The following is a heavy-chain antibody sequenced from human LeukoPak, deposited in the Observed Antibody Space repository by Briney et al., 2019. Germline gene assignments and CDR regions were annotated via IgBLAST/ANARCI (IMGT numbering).Heavy chain of an antibody. J-gene: IGHJ4*02. CDR3: AGFIVVVPAATIQGTTGFPP. CDR1: GGSFSGYY. CDR2: INHSGST. D-gene: IGHD2-2*01. V-gene: IGHV4-34*01. Sequence: PSETLSLTCAVYGGSFSGYYWSWIRQPPGKGLEWIGEINHSGSTNYNPSLKSRVTISVDTSKNQFSLKLSSVTAADTAVYYCAGFIVVVPAATIQGTTGFPPGGRGTLGTVS.